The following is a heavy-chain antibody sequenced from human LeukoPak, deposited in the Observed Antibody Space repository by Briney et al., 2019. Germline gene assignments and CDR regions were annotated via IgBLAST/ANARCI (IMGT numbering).Heavy chain of an antibody. Sequence: SETLSLTCTASGGSISSYYWRWIRQPPGKGLEWIGYIYYSGSTNYNPSLKSRVTISVDTSNNQFSLKLRSVTAADTAVYYCARSYYDFWIGYAHYHYMEVWGKGTTVTVSS. V-gene: IGHV4-59*01. CDR2: IYYSGST. J-gene: IGHJ6*03. CDR3: ARSYYDFWIGYAHYHYMEV. D-gene: IGHD3-3*01. CDR1: GGSISSYY.